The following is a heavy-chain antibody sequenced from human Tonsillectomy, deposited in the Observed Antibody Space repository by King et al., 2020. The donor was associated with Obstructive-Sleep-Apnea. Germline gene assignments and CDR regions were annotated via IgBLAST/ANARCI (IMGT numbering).Heavy chain of an antibody. Sequence: VQLVESGGGVVQPGRSLRLSCAASGLTFSIYAMNWVRQAPGKGLEWVALISDDGSRKYYGDSVKGRFTISRDNSKNTLYLQMDSLRAEDTAVYYCADLVGSCSSVSCPGYWGQGTLVIVSS. J-gene: IGHJ4*02. V-gene: IGHV3-30*04. D-gene: IGHD2-2*01. CDR1: GLTFSIYA. CDR3: ADLVGSCSSVSCPGY. CDR2: ISDDGSRK.